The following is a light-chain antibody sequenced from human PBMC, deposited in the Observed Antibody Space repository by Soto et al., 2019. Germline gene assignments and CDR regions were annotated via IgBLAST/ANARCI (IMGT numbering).Light chain of an antibody. J-gene: IGKJ2*01. V-gene: IGKV3-20*01. CDR2: GAS. CDR1: QSVSSSY. Sequence: EIVLTQSPGTLSLSPGERATLSCRASQSVSSSYLAWYQQKPGQAPRLPIYGASSKATGIPDRFSGSGSGTDFTLTISRLEPEDFAVYYCQQYGSSPPYTFGQATKLEIK. CDR3: QQYGSSPPYT.